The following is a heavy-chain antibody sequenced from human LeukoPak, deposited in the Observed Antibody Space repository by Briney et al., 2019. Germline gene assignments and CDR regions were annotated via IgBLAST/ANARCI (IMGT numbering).Heavy chain of an antibody. CDR2: IYPGDSDT. CDR1: GYRFTSYW. CDR3: ARLGEGDGYNRARYFDY. D-gene: IGHD5-24*01. V-gene: IGHV5-51*01. J-gene: IGHJ4*02. Sequence: ESLKISCKASGYRFTSYWIGWVRQMPGRGLEWMGIIYPGDSDTRYSPSFQGQVTISADKSISTAYLQWSSLKASNTAMYYCARLGEGDGYNRARYFDYWGQGTLVTVSS.